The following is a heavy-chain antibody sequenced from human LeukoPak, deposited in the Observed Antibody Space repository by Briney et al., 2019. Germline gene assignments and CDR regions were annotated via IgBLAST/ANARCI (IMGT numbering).Heavy chain of an antibody. D-gene: IGHD6-19*01. V-gene: IGHV1-18*01. CDR1: GYTFTSYG. Sequence: GASVKVSCTASGYTFTSYGISWVRQAPGQGLEWMGWISAYNGNTNYAQKLQGRVTMTTDTSTSTAYMELRSLRSDDTAVYYCARDSLLGGWLFLDYWGQGTLVTASS. CDR2: ISAYNGNT. CDR3: ARDSLLGGWLFLDY. J-gene: IGHJ4*02.